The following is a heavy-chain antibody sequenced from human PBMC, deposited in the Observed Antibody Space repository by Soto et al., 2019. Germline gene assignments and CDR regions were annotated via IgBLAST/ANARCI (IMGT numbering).Heavy chain of an antibody. CDR3: ARTLRGRGVKYFDD. D-gene: IGHD3-10*01. V-gene: IGHV6-1*01. CDR2: TYYRSKWHY. Sequence: SQTLSLTCAISGDSVSNNSVAWNWVRQSPSRGLEWLGRTYYRSKWHYDYAPSVRSRITINPDTAKNHFSLQLNSVSPEDAAVYYCARTLRGRGVKYFDDWGQGTLVTVSS. J-gene: IGHJ4*02. CDR1: GDSVSNNSVA.